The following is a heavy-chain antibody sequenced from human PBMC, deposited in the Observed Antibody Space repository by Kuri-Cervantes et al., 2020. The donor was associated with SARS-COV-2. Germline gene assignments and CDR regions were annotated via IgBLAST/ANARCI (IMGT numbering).Heavy chain of an antibody. Sequence: SETLSLTCTVSGGSISSYYWSWIRQPPGKGLEWIGYIYYSGSTNYNPSLKSRITISVDTTKNQFSLKLSSVTAANPARYYCARQVGGGDFPLDVWGQGTTVTVSS. V-gene: IGHV4-59*08. CDR3: ARQVGGGDFPLDV. CDR1: GGSISSYY. D-gene: IGHD2-21*02. J-gene: IGHJ6*02. CDR2: IYYSGST.